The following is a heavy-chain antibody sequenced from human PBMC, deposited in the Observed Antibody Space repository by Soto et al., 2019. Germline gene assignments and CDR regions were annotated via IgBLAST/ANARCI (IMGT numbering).Heavy chain of an antibody. CDR2: IGGNGADT. CDR3: AIPSGLTVTGPDY. Sequence: GGSLRLSCAASGFIFRNYAMSWVRQAPGKGLEWVSAIGGNGADTYYADSVKGRFTISRDNSKNTLYLQMNSLRAEDTAVYFCAIPSGLTVTGPDYWGQGTLVTVSS. J-gene: IGHJ4*02. D-gene: IGHD6-19*01. CDR1: GFIFRNYA. V-gene: IGHV3-23*01.